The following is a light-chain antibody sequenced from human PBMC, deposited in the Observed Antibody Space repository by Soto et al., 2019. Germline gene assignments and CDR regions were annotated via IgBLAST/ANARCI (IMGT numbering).Light chain of an antibody. CDR3: QQYNNWPLT. Sequence: EIVMTQSPATLSVSPGERATLSCGASQSVSSKLAWYQQKPGQAPRLLIYDASTRSTDIPATFSGSGSGTEFTLTISSLQSEDFAVYYCQQYNNWPLTFGGGTKVDIK. CDR2: DAS. V-gene: IGKV3-15*01. CDR1: QSVSSK. J-gene: IGKJ4*01.